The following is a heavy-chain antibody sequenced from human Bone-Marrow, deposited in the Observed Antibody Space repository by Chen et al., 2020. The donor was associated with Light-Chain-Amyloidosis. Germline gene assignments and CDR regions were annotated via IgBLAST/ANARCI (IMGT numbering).Heavy chain of an antibody. D-gene: IGHD3-10*01. Sequence: QLHLQESGPGLVKPSETLSLSCSVSCGSMSSTDYNRGWIRQSPGKGLGWIGSTSISGTTNYSPSFKSRLSISVDTSKSQFFLKLTSVTAADTAVYYCVRDRRGGQRRVTLVIHREGGFDPWGHGTLVTVSS. CDR2: TSISGTT. CDR1: CGSMSSTDYN. J-gene: IGHJ3*01. CDR3: VRDRRGGQRRVTLVIHREGGFDP. V-gene: IGHV4-39*07.